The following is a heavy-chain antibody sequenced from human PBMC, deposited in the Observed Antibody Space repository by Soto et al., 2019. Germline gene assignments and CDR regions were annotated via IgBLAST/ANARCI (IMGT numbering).Heavy chain of an antibody. J-gene: IGHJ4*02. CDR2: ISYSAKT. V-gene: IGHV4-38-2*01. CDR1: GYSITSGFY. Sequence: PSETLSLTCGVSGYSITSGFYWGWVRQSPGKGLEWIGSISYSAKTFYNPSLASRFSMAVDTSKNQFSLRLTSVTAADTALYYCTRGAGAPWVRFDSWGQGTPVTVSS. CDR3: TRGAGAPWVRFDS. D-gene: IGHD3-22*01.